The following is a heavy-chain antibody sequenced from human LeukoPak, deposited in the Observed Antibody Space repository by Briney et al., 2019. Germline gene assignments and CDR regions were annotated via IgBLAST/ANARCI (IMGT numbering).Heavy chain of an antibody. CDR2: MNPNSGNT. CDR1: GYTFTSYD. CDR3: ARESKGLGYYYGSGSLIGFGP. D-gene: IGHD3-10*01. V-gene: IGHV1-8*03. J-gene: IGHJ5*02. Sequence: ASVKVSCKASGYTFTSYDINWVRQATGQGLEWMGWMNPNSGNTGYAQKFQGRVTITRNTSISTAYMELSSLRSEDTAVYYCARESKGLGYYYGSGSLIGFGPWGQGTLVTVSS.